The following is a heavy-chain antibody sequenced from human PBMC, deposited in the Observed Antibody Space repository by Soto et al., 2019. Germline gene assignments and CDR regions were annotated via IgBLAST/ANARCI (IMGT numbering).Heavy chain of an antibody. Sequence: QVQLQESGPGLVKPSQTLSLTCTVSGGPITSGDYYWSWIRQPPGKGLEWIGYIYYSGGTYYNPYLTSRVTLSVDTSKNQFSLKLSYVTAADTTVYYCARSSSSWTGGVFDYWGQGTLVTVSS. J-gene: IGHJ4*02. CDR1: GGPITSGDYY. D-gene: IGHD6-13*01. CDR2: IYYSGGT. V-gene: IGHV4-30-4*01. CDR3: ARSSSSWTGGVFDY.